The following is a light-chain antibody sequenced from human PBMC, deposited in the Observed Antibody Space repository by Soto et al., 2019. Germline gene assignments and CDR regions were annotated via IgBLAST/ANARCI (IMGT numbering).Light chain of an antibody. CDR3: QHYNSYSEA. Sequence: DIQMTQSPSTLSGSVGDRVTITCRASQTISSWLAWYQQKPGKAPKLLIYKASTLKSGVPSRFSGSGSGTEFTLTISSLQPDDFATYYCQHYNSYSEAFCQGTMA. J-gene: IGKJ1*01. V-gene: IGKV1-5*03. CDR1: QTISSW. CDR2: KAS.